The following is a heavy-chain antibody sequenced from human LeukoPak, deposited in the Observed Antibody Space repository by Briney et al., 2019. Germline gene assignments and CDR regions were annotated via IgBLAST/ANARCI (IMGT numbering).Heavy chain of an antibody. Sequence: SQTLSLTCAVSGGSISSGGYSWSWIRQPLGKGLEWIGYIYHSGSTYYNPSLKSRVTISVDRSKNQFSLKLSSVTAADTAVYYCARGTQQETYYYDSSGYYFDYWGQGTLVTVSS. CDR3: ARGTQQETYYYDSSGYYFDY. CDR2: IYHSGST. D-gene: IGHD3-22*01. CDR1: GGSISSGGYS. J-gene: IGHJ4*02. V-gene: IGHV4-30-2*01.